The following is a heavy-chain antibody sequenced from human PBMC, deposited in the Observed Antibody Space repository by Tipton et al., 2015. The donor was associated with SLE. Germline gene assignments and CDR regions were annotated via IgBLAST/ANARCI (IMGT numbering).Heavy chain of an antibody. CDR2: IKQDGSER. D-gene: IGHD2-21*01. Sequence: SLRLSCVGSGFSLDTYWMNWVRQAPGKGLEWVANIKQDGSERYYVDSVKGRFTISRDNAKNSLYLQMNSLRGEDTAMYYCASQLSWGGDRDDAFDIWGLGTMVIVSS. J-gene: IGHJ3*02. CDR3: ASQLSWGGDRDDAFDI. CDR1: GFSLDTYW. V-gene: IGHV3-7*01.